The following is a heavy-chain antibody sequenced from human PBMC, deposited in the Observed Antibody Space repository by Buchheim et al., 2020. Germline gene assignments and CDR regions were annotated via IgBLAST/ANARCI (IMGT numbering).Heavy chain of an antibody. Sequence: QVQLVESGGGVVQPGRSLRLSCAASGFTFRSYGMHWVRQTPGKGLEWVAVIEHDGSNKYYGDSVKGRFTISRDNSKNKLCLQMNSLRAEDTAVYYCARSYSSSTYNWFDPWGQGTL. D-gene: IGHD6-6*01. V-gene: IGHV3-30*03. CDR3: ARSYSSSTYNWFDP. J-gene: IGHJ5*02. CDR2: IEHDGSNK. CDR1: GFTFRSYG.